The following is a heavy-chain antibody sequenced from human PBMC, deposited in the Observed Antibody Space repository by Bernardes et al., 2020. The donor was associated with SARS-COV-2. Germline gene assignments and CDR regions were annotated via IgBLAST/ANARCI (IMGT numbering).Heavy chain of an antibody. D-gene: IGHD6-13*01. CDR3: ARRSAMAADGFDY. J-gene: IGHJ4*02. CDR1: GYTFTGYY. Sequence: ASVKVSCKASGYTFTGYYMHWVRQAPRQGLEWMGWINPNSGGTNYAQKFQGRVTMTRDTSISTAYMELSRLRSDDTAVYYCARRSAMAADGFDYWGQGTLVTVSS. V-gene: IGHV1-2*02. CDR2: INPNSGGT.